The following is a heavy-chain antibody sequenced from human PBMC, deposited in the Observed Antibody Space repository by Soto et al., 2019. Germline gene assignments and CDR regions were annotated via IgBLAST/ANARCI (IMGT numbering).Heavy chain of an antibody. CDR2: IIPIFGTA. J-gene: IGHJ6*02. CDR1: GGTFSSYA. CDR3: ASHKYGMDV. V-gene: IGHV1-69*01. Sequence: QVQLVQSGAEVKKPGSSVKVSCKASGGTFSSYAISWMRQAPGQGLEWMGGIIPIFGTATYAQKFQGRATITADESSSTDYREVSSLRSDDTAVYYCASHKYGMDVWGQGTTVTVSS.